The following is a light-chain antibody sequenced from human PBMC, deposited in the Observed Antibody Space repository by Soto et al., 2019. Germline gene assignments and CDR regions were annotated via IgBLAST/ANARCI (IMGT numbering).Light chain of an antibody. J-gene: IGLJ1*01. Sequence: QSVLPQPASLSGSPGQSITISCTGTSSDVGGYNYVSWYQQHPGKAPKLMIYDVSNRPSGVSNRFSGSKSGNTASLTISGLQAEDEADYYCSSYTSSSTLSYVFGTGTKVTVL. CDR2: DVS. CDR1: SSDVGGYNY. CDR3: SSYTSSSTLSYV. V-gene: IGLV2-14*01.